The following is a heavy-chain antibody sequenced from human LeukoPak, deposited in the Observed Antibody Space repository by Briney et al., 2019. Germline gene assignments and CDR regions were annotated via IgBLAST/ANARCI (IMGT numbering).Heavy chain of an antibody. J-gene: IGHJ3*02. CDR3: ARHRVAEWFSDAFDI. V-gene: IGHV4-38-2*01. Sequence: PSETLSLTCVVSGYSISSGYYWGWIRQPPGKGLEWIGSMYHSGSTYYNPSLKSRVTISVDTSKNQFSLKLSYVTAADTAVYYCARHRVAEWFSDAFDIWGQGTMVTVSS. D-gene: IGHD3-10*01. CDR1: GYSISSGYY. CDR2: MYHSGST.